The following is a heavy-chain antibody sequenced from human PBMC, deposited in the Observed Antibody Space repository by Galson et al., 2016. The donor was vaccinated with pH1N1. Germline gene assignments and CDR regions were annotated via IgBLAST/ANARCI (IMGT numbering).Heavy chain of an antibody. V-gene: IGHV1-69*13. CDR2: IIPIFGTT. CDR3: ASPAMVRGVVYYLFGMDI. D-gene: IGHD3-10*01. CDR1: GGTFSNSA. Sequence: SVKVSCKASGGTFSNSAVSWVRQAPGQGLEWMGGIIPIFGTTKYAQKIQGRVTITADQPTSTSYMELSSLRSEDTAVNYCASPAMVRGVVYYLFGMDIWGQGTTVTVSS. J-gene: IGHJ6*02.